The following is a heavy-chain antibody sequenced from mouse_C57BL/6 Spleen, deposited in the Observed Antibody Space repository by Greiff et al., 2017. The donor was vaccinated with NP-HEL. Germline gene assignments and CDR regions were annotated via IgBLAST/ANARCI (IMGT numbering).Heavy chain of an antibody. CDR1: GYTFTSYG. CDR3: ARGAYYDYVRGYFDY. CDR2: IYPRSGNT. Sequence: QVQLQQSGAELARPGASVKLSCKASGYTFTSYGISWVKQRTGQGLEWIGEIYPRSGNTYYNEKFKGKATLTADKSSSTAYMELRSLTSEDSAVYFCARGAYYDYVRGYFDYWGKGTTLTVSS. J-gene: IGHJ2*01. D-gene: IGHD2-4*01. V-gene: IGHV1-81*01.